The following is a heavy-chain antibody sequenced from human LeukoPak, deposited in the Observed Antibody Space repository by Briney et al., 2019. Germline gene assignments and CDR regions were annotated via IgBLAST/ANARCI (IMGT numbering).Heavy chain of an antibody. CDR1: GDSISNGVKY. D-gene: IGHD2-8*02. Sequence: SETLSLTCTVSGDSISNGVKYWSWIRQHPGRGLEWIGYIYHSGKSYYNPSLKSRITMSVDTSKNQFSLNLSSVTAGDTAVYYCARDQVECTGGTCQSRVGFDFWGQGTLVTVSS. CDR2: IYHSGKS. V-gene: IGHV4-31*03. J-gene: IGHJ4*02. CDR3: ARDQVECTGGTCQSRVGFDF.